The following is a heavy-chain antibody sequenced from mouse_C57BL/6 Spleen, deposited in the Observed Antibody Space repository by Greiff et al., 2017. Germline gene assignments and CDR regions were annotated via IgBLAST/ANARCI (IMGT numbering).Heavy chain of an antibody. D-gene: IGHD1-1*01. Sequence: QVQLQQSGAELVKPGASVKISCKASGYAFSSYWMNWVKQRPGKGLEWIGQIYPGDGDTNYNGKFKGKATLTADKSSSTAYMQLSSLTSEDSAVXVCARWGITTVVAGGIDYWGQGTTLTVSS. CDR3: ARWGITTVVAGGIDY. J-gene: IGHJ2*01. CDR2: IYPGDGDT. V-gene: IGHV1-80*01. CDR1: GYAFSSYW.